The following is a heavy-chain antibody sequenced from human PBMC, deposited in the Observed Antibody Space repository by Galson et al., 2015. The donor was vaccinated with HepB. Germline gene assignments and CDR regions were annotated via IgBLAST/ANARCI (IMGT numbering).Heavy chain of an antibody. D-gene: IGHD3-22*01. CDR2: IYSGTNT. V-gene: IGHV3-53*04. CDR3: ARGPRYYYDSSGPGYLDY. J-gene: IGHJ4*02. CDR1: GFTVSSNY. Sequence: SLRLSCAAFGFTVSSNYMSWVRQAPGKGLEWVSIIYSGTNTYYADSVRGGFTISRHNFKNTPYLQMTSLRAEDTAVYDCARGPRYYYDSSGPGYLDYWGQGTLVTVSS.